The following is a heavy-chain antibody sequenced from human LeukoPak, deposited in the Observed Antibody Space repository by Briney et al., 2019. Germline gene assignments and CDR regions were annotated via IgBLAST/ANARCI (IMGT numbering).Heavy chain of an antibody. J-gene: IGHJ5*02. V-gene: IGHV1-24*01. CDR2: FDPEDGET. D-gene: IGHD2-2*02. Sequence: ASVKVSCKVSGYTLTELSMHWVRQAPGKGLEWMGGFDPEDGETIYAQKFQGRVTITTDESTSTAYMELSSLRSEDTAVYYCASIDCSSTSCYTGWFDPWGQGTLVTVSS. CDR3: ASIDCSSTSCYTGWFDP. CDR1: GYTLTELS.